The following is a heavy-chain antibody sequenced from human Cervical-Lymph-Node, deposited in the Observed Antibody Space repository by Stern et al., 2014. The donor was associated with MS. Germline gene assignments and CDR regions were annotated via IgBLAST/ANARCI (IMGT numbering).Heavy chain of an antibody. J-gene: IGHJ3*02. V-gene: IGHV5-51*01. Sequence: VQLGQSGAEVKKPGESLKISCKGSGYSFTTYWIGWVRQMPGKGLEWMGIIYPGDSDARYSQSFQGQVSISADKSISTAYLQWSSLKESDTAMYYCARQVHGDSTSAFDIWGQGTTVIVSS. CDR1: GYSFTTYW. D-gene: IGHD4-17*01. CDR2: IYPGDSDA. CDR3: ARQVHGDSTSAFDI.